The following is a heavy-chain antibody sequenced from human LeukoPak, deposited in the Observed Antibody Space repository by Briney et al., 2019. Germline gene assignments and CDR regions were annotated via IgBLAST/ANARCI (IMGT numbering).Heavy chain of an antibody. CDR3: AREGRGSGSPFDY. J-gene: IGHJ4*02. V-gene: IGHV3-33*01. CDR2: IWYDGSNK. CDR1: GFTFSSYG. D-gene: IGHD1-26*01. Sequence: GGSLRLSCAASGFTFSSYGMHWVRQAPGKGLEWVAVIWYDGSNKYYADSVKGRFTISRDNSKNTLYLQMNSLRAEDTAVYYCAREGRGSGSPFDYWGQGTLVTVSS.